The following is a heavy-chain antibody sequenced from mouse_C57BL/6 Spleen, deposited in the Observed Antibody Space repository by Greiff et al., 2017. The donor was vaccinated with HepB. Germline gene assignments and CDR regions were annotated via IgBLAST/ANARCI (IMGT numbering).Heavy chain of an antibody. V-gene: IGHV5-12*01. CDR3: ASSPDGYDWYFDV. CDR2: ISNGGGST. D-gene: IGHD2-3*01. Sequence: EVQRVESGGGLVQPGGSLKLSCAASGFTFSDYYMYWVRQTPEKRLEWVAYISNGGGSTYYPDTVKGRFTISRDNAKTTLYLQMSRLKSEDTAMYYCASSPDGYDWYFDVWGTGTTVTVSS. J-gene: IGHJ1*03. CDR1: GFTFSDYY.